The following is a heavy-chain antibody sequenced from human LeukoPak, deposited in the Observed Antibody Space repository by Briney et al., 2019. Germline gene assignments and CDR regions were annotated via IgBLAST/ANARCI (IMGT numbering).Heavy chain of an antibody. CDR1: GITLSNYG. V-gene: IGHV3-23*01. D-gene: IGHD3-22*01. CDR2: ISGSGGGA. Sequence: GGSLRVSCAVSGITLSNYGMSWVRQAPGKGLEWVAGISGSGGGANYADSVKGRFTISRDNPKNTLHLQMNSLRAEDTAVYFCAKRGVVIRVILVGFHKEAYYFDSWGQGALVTVSS. CDR3: AKRGVVIRVILVGFHKEAYYFDS. J-gene: IGHJ4*02.